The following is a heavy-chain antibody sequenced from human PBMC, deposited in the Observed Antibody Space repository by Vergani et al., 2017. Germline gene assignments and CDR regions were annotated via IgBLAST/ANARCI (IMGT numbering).Heavy chain of an antibody. CDR3: ARDHRDYINYPETFDI. CDR1: GFSFSDHY. CDR2: ISNSGNTI. D-gene: IGHD4-11*01. Sequence: QVQLVESGGGLFKPGGSLRLSCAASGFSFSDHYMTWIRQAPGKGLEWVSYISNSGNTIEYADSVKGRFSISRDNAKSSLFLQMDSLRAEDTAVYYCARDHRDYINYPETFDIWGQGSMVTVSS. J-gene: IGHJ3*02. V-gene: IGHV3-11*01.